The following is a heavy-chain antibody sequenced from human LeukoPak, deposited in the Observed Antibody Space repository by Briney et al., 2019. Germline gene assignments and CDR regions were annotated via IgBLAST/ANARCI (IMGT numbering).Heavy chain of an antibody. D-gene: IGHD4-17*01. Sequence: PGGSLRLSCAASGSTFTSYAMSWVRQAPGKGLEWVSAISTGAGSTYYADSVKGRFTISRDNSKNTLYLQMNSLRAEDTAVYYCAREGLHDYGDLGCFDYWGQGTLVTVSS. CDR2: ISTGAGST. V-gene: IGHV3-23*01. CDR3: AREGLHDYGDLGCFDY. J-gene: IGHJ4*02. CDR1: GSTFTSYA.